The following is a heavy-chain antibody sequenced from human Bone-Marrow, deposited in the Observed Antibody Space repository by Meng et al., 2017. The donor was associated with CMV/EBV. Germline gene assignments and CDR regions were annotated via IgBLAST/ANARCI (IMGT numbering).Heavy chain of an antibody. CDR1: GGSISSYY. J-gene: IGHJ6*01. CDR2: IYYSGST. D-gene: IGHD1-26*01. CDR3: ARDGPEPLGGMDV. Sequence: SETLSLTCTVSGGSISSYYWSWIRQPPGKGLEWIGYIYYSGSTNYNPSLKSRVTISVDTSKNQFSLKLSSVTAADTAVYYCARDGPEPLGGMDVWGQGTTVTGSS. V-gene: IGHV4-59*01.